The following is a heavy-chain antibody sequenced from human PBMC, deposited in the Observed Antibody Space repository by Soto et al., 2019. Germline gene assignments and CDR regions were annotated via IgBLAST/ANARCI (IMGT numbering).Heavy chain of an antibody. CDR2: IYNGGST. CDR1: AGSISVNS. Sequence: QVQLQQSGPGLVKPSETLSLTCTVSAGSISVNSWSWLRQSPGKGLEWIGYIYNGGSTKYNPSPKSRLTISLDTSKNRFSPNLRSVTAADTAVYYCARVSPTAFPFFDFWGQGTLVTVSS. J-gene: IGHJ4*02. CDR3: ARVSPTAFPFFDF. D-gene: IGHD3-3*02. V-gene: IGHV4-59*01.